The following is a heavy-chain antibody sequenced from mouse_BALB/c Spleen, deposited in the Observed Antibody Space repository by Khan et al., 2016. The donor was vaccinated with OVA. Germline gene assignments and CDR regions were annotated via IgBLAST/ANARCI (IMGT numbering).Heavy chain of an antibody. CDR1: GYTFTSYW. CDR3: ARRSLITTAYFDY. CDR2: INPSTGYT. Sequence: QVQLQQSGAELAKPGASVKMSCKASGYTFTSYWMHWVKQRPGQGLEWIGYINPSTGYTEYNQKFKDKATLTADKSSSTAYMQLSSLTSEDSAVYYWARRSLITTAYFDYWGQGTTLTVSS. D-gene: IGHD1-2*01. J-gene: IGHJ2*01. V-gene: IGHV1-7*01.